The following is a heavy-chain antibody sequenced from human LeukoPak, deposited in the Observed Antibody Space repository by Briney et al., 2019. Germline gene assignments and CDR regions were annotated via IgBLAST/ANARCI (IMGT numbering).Heavy chain of an antibody. Sequence: VASVKVSCKASGGTFSSYAISWARQAPGQGLEWMGGIIPIFGTANYAQKFQGRVTITADESTSTAYMELSSLRSEDTAVYYCARDGNCSGGSCSGLFDYWGQGTLVTVSS. CDR3: ARDGNCSGGSCSGLFDY. J-gene: IGHJ4*02. CDR2: IIPIFGTA. V-gene: IGHV1-69*13. CDR1: GGTFSSYA. D-gene: IGHD2-15*01.